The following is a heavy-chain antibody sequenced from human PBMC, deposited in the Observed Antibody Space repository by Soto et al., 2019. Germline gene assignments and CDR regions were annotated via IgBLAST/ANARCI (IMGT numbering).Heavy chain of an antibody. J-gene: IGHJ4*02. Sequence: VGSLRLSGAASGFTFSRYGVYWVRQAPGKGLEWVAAIAYDGSNKYHADSVKGRFTISRDNSKNTLYLQMNSLRVEDTAVYYCAKDIVRYTYGACDYWGQGTLVTVSS. CDR3: AKDIVRYTYGACDY. CDR2: IAYDGSNK. V-gene: IGHV3-30*18. CDR1: GFTFSRYG. D-gene: IGHD5-18*01.